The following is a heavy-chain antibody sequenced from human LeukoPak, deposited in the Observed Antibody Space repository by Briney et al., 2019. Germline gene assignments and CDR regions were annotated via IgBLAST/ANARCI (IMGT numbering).Heavy chain of an antibody. CDR2: ISGSGGST. CDR3: AKDLAYYDSSGYPVDPFDY. CDR1: GFTFSSYA. Sequence: QPGGSLRLSCAASGFTFSSYATSWVRQAPGKGLEWVSAISGSGGSTYYADSVKGWFTISRDNSKNTLYLQMNSLRDEDTAVYYCAKDLAYYDSSGYPVDPFDYWGQGTLVTVSS. J-gene: IGHJ4*02. D-gene: IGHD3-22*01. V-gene: IGHV3-23*01.